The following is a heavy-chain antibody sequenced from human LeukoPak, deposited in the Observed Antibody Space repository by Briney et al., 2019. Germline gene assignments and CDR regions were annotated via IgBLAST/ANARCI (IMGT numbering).Heavy chain of an antibody. CDR2: IYYRGNT. D-gene: IGHD1-1*01. CDR3: ARAGNNWSFDY. Sequence: TSETLSLTCTVSGDSVSIYYWSWIRQPPGKGLEWIGYIYYRGNTNYNPSLKSRVTMAVDTSKNQFSLKVSSVTAADTAVYYCARAGNNWSFDYWRQGPLVTVSS. CDR1: GDSVSIYY. V-gene: IGHV4-59*02. J-gene: IGHJ4*02.